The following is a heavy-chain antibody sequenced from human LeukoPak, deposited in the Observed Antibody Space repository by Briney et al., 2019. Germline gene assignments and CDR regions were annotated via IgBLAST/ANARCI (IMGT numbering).Heavy chain of an antibody. CDR1: GGSISSGSYY. V-gene: IGHV4-61*02. J-gene: IGHJ4*02. Sequence: HSETLSLTCTVSGGSISSGSYYGTWIRQPAGKGLEWIGRIYTSGSTNHNPSLKSRVTISLDTSKNQFSLKLISVTAADTAVYFCARERTDTSMDYWGQGTLVTVSS. CDR3: ARERTDTSMDY. CDR2: IYTSGST. D-gene: IGHD5-18*01.